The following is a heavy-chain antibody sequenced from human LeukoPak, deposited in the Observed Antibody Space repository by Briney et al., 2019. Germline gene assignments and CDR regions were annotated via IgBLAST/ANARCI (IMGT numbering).Heavy chain of an antibody. Sequence: KPSETLSLTCTVSGGSISSSSYYWGWIRQPPGKGLEWIGSIYYSGSTYYNPSLKSRVTISVDTSKNQFSLKLSSVTAADTAVYYCARGDGSGYYYGRFWFDPWGQGTLVTVSS. CDR2: IYYSGST. V-gene: IGHV4-39*07. J-gene: IGHJ5*02. CDR3: ARGDGSGYYYGRFWFDP. CDR1: GGSISSSSYY. D-gene: IGHD3-22*01.